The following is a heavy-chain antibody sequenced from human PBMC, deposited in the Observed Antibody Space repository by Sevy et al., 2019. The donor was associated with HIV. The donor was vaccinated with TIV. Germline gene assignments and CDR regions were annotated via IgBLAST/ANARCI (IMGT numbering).Heavy chain of an antibody. CDR2: INPNSGNT. V-gene: IGHV1-2*02. CDR3: SGDLRLRGYSYGCFDY. Sequence: ASVKVSCKASGYTFTGQYIHWVRQAPGQGLEWMGWINPNSGNTNYAQEFQGRVTMTRDTSISTVYMELSGLKSDDTAVYYCSGDLRLRGYSYGCFDYWGQGTLVTVSS. D-gene: IGHD5-18*01. CDR1: GYTFTGQY. J-gene: IGHJ4*02.